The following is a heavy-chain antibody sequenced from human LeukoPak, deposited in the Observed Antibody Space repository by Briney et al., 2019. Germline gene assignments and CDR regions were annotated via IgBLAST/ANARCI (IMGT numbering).Heavy chain of an antibody. CDR1: GYTFTSYG. CDR2: ISAYNGNT. V-gene: IGHV1-18*01. J-gene: IGHJ3*02. D-gene: IGHD5-24*01. CDR3: ARVRDGYNDAYDI. Sequence: GASVKVSCKASGYTFTSYGISWVRQAPGQGLEWMGWISAYNGNTNYAQKLQGRVTMTGDTSTSTVYMELSSLRSEDTAVYYCARVRDGYNDAYDIWGQGTMVTVTS.